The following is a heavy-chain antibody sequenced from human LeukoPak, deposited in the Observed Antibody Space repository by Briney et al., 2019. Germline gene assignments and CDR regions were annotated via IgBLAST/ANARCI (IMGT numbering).Heavy chain of an antibody. CDR3: ASSNFDY. V-gene: IGHV4-39*07. Sequence: SETLSLTCTVSGGSISSSSYYWGWIRQPPGKGLEWIVSIYYSGSTYYNPSLKSRVTISVDTSKNQFSLKLSSVTAADTAVYYCASSNFDYWGQGTLVTVSS. CDR1: GGSISSSSYY. J-gene: IGHJ4*02. CDR2: IYYSGST.